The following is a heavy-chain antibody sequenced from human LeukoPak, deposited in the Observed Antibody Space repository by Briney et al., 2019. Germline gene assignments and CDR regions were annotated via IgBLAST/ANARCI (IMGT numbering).Heavy chain of an antibody. V-gene: IGHV3-11*04. D-gene: IGHD3-10*01. Sequence: PGGSLRLSCAASGFTFSDYYMSWIRQAPGKGLEWVSYISSSGSTIYYADSVKGRFTISRDNAKNSLYLQMNSLRAEDTAVYYCARDRVAGLLWFGEPDYWGQGTLVTVSS. CDR3: ARDRVAGLLWFGEPDY. CDR2: ISSSGSTI. J-gene: IGHJ4*02. CDR1: GFTFSDYY.